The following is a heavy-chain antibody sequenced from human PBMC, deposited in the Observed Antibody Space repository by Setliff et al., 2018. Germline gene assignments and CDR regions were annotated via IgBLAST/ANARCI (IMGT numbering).Heavy chain of an antibody. Sequence: SETLSLTCSVYGESFSNNYWSWIRQPPGKGLEWIGNIYYTGSPSYSPSLRSRGTISVDTSKNKFSLSLSSVTAADTAVYYCARGGYNGYAVFDDWGQGTLVTVS. CDR1: GESFSNNY. V-gene: IGHV4-59*01. J-gene: IGHJ4*02. CDR3: ARGGYNGYAVFDD. CDR2: IYYTGSP. D-gene: IGHD5-12*01.